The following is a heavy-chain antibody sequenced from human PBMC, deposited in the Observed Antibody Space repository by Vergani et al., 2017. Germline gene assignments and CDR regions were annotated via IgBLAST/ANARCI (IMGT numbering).Heavy chain of an antibody. CDR3: ARTESFILRYFHWAL. D-gene: IGHD3-9*01. Sequence: QLHLQESGPGLVKPSETLSLTCTVSGGSITSSSYYWGWIRQPPGKGLEWIGNIYHSGGAYYNSSLNGRGIIPVDTSKNQFSLRVTSVTAADAAIYFCARTESFILRYFHWALWGQGALVTVSS. J-gene: IGHJ4*02. CDR1: GGSITSSSYY. CDR2: IYHSGGA. V-gene: IGHV4-39*01.